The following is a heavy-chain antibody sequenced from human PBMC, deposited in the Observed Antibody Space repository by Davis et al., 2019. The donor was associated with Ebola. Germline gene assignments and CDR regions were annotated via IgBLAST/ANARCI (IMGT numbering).Heavy chain of an antibody. D-gene: IGHD1-26*01. J-gene: IGHJ5*02. Sequence: AASVKVSCKASGGTFSSYAISWVRQAPGQGLEWMGGIIPIFGTANYAQKLQGRVTMTTDTSTSTAYMGLRSLRSDDTAVYYCAHLFAVVGVGVWFDPWGQGTLVTVS. CDR1: GGTFSSYA. CDR3: AHLFAVVGVGVWFDP. V-gene: IGHV1-69*05. CDR2: IIPIFGTA.